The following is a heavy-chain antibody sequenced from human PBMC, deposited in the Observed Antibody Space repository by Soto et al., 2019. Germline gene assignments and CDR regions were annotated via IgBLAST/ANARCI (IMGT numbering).Heavy chain of an antibody. Sequence: ASVNVSCQTSGYTLTSYFMHWFRHAPGQGLEWMGIINPSGGSPPSAQKFQGRVTMTRDTSTSTVYMEWSSLRSEDTDIYFCARAPGALDIWRQGTMVTVSS. CDR3: ARAPGALDI. V-gene: IGHV1-46*03. J-gene: IGHJ3*02. CDR1: GYTLTSYF. CDR2: INPSGGSP.